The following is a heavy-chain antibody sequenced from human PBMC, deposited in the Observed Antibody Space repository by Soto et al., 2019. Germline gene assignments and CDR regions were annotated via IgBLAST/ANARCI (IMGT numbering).Heavy chain of an antibody. CDR1: GGSIGSYY. CDR3: ARLYYDFWSGYPETANWFDP. D-gene: IGHD3-3*01. Sequence: QVQLQESGPGLVKPSETLSLTCTVSGGSIGSYYWSWIRQPPGKGLEWIGYIYYSGSTNYNPSLKSRVTISVDTSKNQFSLKLSAVTAADTDVYYCARLYYDFWSGYPETANWFDPWGQGTLVTVSS. J-gene: IGHJ5*02. CDR2: IYYSGST. V-gene: IGHV4-59*08.